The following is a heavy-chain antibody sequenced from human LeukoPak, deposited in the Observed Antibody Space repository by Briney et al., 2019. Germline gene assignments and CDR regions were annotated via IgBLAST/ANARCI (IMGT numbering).Heavy chain of an antibody. CDR2: IQYDGSKT. CDR1: GFTFSSYG. D-gene: IGHD1-26*01. J-gene: IGHJ5*02. CDR3: AKGQGGNYES. V-gene: IGHV3-30*02. Sequence: GGSLRLSCAASGFTFSSYGMYWVRQTPGKGLEWITAIQYDGSKTYYADSVKGRFTISRDQSKNTLDLQMSSLRAEDTAIYYCAKGQGGNYESWGQGTLVTVSS.